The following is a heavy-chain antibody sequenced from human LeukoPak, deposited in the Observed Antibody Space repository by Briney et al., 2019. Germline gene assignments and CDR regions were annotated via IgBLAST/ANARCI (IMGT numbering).Heavy chain of an antibody. Sequence: SQTLSLTCAISGDSVSSRSAAWNWIRQSPSRGLEWLGRTYYRSKWSNDYAVSVKSRITIKPDTSKNQFSLKLSSVTAADTAVYYCARSLYDILTGYYSPPTWFDPWGQGTLVTVSS. J-gene: IGHJ5*02. V-gene: IGHV6-1*01. CDR3: ARSLYDILTGYYSPPTWFDP. D-gene: IGHD3-9*01. CDR1: GDSVSSRSAA. CDR2: TYYRSKWSN.